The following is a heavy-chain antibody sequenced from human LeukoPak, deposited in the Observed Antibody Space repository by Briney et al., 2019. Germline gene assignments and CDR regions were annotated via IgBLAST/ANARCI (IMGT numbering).Heavy chain of an antibody. V-gene: IGHV1-24*01. Sequence: GSVNVSRMVSGHTLSELFLHWVRQAAGKGGAWIGGFYTVDVEKIYVQKFQGRVTMTEDTSIETTYMELTSLTSEDTAVYYCATGHYYGSGRLPQAMDVWGKGTTVTISS. CDR1: GHTLSELF. CDR3: ATGHYYGSGRLPQAMDV. D-gene: IGHD3-10*01. J-gene: IGHJ6*04. CDR2: FYTVDVEK.